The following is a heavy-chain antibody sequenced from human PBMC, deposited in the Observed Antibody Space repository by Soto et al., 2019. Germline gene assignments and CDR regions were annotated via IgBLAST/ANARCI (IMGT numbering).Heavy chain of an antibody. CDR3: ARDEGASGWCFDY. D-gene: IGHD6-19*01. CDR2: TYYRSKWYN. Sequence: QVQLQQSGPGLVKPSQTLSLTCAISGDSVSSNSAAWNWIRQSPSRGLEWLGRTYYRSKWYNDYAVSVKSRLTIYLDTAKNQFSLQLNSVTPEDTAVYYCARDEGASGWCFDYWGQGTLVTVSS. V-gene: IGHV6-1*01. CDR1: GDSVSSNSAA. J-gene: IGHJ4*02.